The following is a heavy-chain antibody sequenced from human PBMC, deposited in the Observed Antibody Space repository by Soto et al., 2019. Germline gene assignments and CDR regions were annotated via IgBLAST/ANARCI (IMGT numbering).Heavy chain of an antibody. CDR2: IIPIFGTA. V-gene: IGHV1-69*13. CDR3: ARAGEVGWGWGSGYYYYGMDV. D-gene: IGHD7-27*01. J-gene: IGHJ6*02. Sequence: SVKVSCKASGGTFSSYAISWVRQAPGQGLEWMGGIIPIFGTANYAQKFQGRVTITADESTSTAYMELSSLRSEDTAVYYCARAGEVGWGWGSGYYYYGMDVWGQGTTVTVSS. CDR1: GGTFSSYA.